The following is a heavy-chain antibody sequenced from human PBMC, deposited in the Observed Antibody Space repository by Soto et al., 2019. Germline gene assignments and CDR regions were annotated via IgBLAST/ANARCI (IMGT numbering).Heavy chain of an antibody. CDR2: IWYDGSNK. J-gene: IGHJ4*02. CDR3: ARTNSSGFYFDY. CDR1: GFTFGGYG. V-gene: IGHV3-33*01. Sequence: GGSLRLSCGASGFTFGGYGVHWVRQAPGKGLEWVAVIWYDGSNKYYADSVKGRFTISRDNSKNTLYLQMNSLRAEDTAVYYCARTNSSGFYFDYWGQGTLVTVSS. D-gene: IGHD6-19*01.